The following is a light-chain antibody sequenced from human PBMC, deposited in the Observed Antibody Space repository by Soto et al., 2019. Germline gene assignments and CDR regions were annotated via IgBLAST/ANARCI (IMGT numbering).Light chain of an antibody. CDR3: CSYAGSSTLV. Sequence: QSALTQPASVSGSPGQSITISCTGTSSDVGSYNLVSWYQQHPGKAPKLMIYEVSKRPPGVSNRFSGSKSGNTASLTISGLQAEDEADYYCCSYAGSSTLVFGTGTKVTV. CDR2: EVS. J-gene: IGLJ1*01. CDR1: SSDVGSYNL. V-gene: IGLV2-23*02.